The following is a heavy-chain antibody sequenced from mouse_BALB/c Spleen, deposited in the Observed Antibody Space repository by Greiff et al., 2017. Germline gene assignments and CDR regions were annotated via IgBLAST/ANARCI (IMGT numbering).Heavy chain of an antibody. CDR3: ARHGDYYGSSYGYFDY. J-gene: IGHJ2*01. V-gene: IGHV5-12-1*01. D-gene: IGHD1-1*01. Sequence: VMLVESGGGLVKPGGSLKLSCAASGFAFSSYDMSWVRQTPEKRLEWVAYISSGGGSTYYPDTVKGRFTISRDNAKNTLYLQMSSLKSEDTAMYYCARHGDYYGSSYGYFDYWGQGTTLTVSS. CDR1: GFAFSSYD. CDR2: ISSGGGST.